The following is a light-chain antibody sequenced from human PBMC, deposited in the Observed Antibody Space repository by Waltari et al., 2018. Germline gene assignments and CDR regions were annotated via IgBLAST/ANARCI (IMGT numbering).Light chain of an antibody. CDR2: DAS. J-gene: IGKJ1*01. Sequence: DIQMTQSPSMLSASVGDRVTITCRASQTIRGWLAWYQLKPGLAPKILIYDASNLGGGVPSRFSGSGFGTNFTLTISSLQPDDFATYYCQQYNSYSWTFGQGTKVEIK. CDR3: QQYNSYSWT. CDR1: QTIRGW. V-gene: IGKV1-5*01.